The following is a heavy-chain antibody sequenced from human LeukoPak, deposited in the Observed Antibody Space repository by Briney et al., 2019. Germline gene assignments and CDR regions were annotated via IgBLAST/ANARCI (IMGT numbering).Heavy chain of an antibody. CDR1: GGSFSGYY. Sequence: SETLSLTCAVYGGSFSGYYWSWIRQPPGKGLEWIGEINHSGSTNYNPSLKSRVTISVDTSKNQFSLKLSSVTAADTAVYYCARVDWGSYRRFDYWGQGTLVTVSS. V-gene: IGHV4-34*01. CDR3: ARVDWGSYRRFDY. D-gene: IGHD3-16*02. CDR2: INHSGST. J-gene: IGHJ4*02.